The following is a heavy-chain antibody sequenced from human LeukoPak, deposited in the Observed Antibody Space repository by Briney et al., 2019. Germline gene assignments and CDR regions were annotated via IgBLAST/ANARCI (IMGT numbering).Heavy chain of an antibody. CDR3: ARGGIAARRVWSQTYNWFDP. V-gene: IGHV4-39*07. Sequence: PSETLSLTCTVSGGSISSGDYYWSWIRQPPGKGLEWIGEINHSGSTNYNPSLKSRVTISVDTSKNQFSLKLSSVTAADTAVYYCARGGIAARRVWSQTYNWFDPWGQGTLVTVSS. J-gene: IGHJ5*02. CDR1: GGSISSGDYY. CDR2: INHSGST. D-gene: IGHD6-6*01.